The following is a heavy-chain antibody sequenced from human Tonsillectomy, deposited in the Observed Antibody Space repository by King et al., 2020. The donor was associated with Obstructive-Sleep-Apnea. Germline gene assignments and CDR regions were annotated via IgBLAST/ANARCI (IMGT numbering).Heavy chain of an antibody. Sequence: VQLQQWGAGLLKPSETLSLTCTVYGASFSDSYWSWIRQPPGKGLEWIGDINHSGSANYNPSLKSRVTMSVDTSTKQFSLKLNSVTAADTAVYFCARLDYGDFMFDYWGQGTLVTVSS. CDR3: ARLDYGDFMFDY. J-gene: IGHJ4*02. CDR2: INHSGSA. V-gene: IGHV4-34*01. CDR1: GASFSDSY. D-gene: IGHD4-17*01.